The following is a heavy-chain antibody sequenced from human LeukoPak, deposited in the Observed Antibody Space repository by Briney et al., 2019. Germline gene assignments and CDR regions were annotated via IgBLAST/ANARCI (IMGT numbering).Heavy chain of an antibody. CDR3: ASGEVYGDLDLWAFDI. CDR2: IIPIFGTA. Sequence: SVKVSCKASGGTFSSYTISWVRQAPGQGLEWMARIIPIFGTANYAQKFQGRVTITTDESTSTAYMELSSLRSEDTAVYYCASGEVYGDLDLWAFDIWGQGTMVTVSS. D-gene: IGHD4-17*01. CDR1: GGTFSSYT. J-gene: IGHJ3*02. V-gene: IGHV1-69*05.